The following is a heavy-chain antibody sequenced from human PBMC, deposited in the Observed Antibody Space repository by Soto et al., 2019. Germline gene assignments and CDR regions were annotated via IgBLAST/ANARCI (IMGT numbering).Heavy chain of an antibody. Sequence: QVRLQESGPGLVKPSGTLSLTCAVSGGSISSPNLWTWVRQPPGKGLEWIGEIYHIGRTTFNPSLKRRVPVSVVKSTNPFSLKLSSVTAADTGVHFCATSPRSIAAGALDFWGQGILVTVSS. CDR2: IYHIGRT. CDR1: GGSISSPNL. V-gene: IGHV4-4*02. J-gene: IGHJ4*01. CDR3: ATSPRSIAAGALDF. D-gene: IGHD6-13*01.